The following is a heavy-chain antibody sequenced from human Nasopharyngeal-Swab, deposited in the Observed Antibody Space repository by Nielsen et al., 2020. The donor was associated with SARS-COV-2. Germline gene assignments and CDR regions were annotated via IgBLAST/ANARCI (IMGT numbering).Heavy chain of an antibody. V-gene: IGHV3-21*01. CDR3: ARDGPWYSSDKFDP. CDR1: GFTFSSYS. CDR2: ISSSSSYI. D-gene: IGHD6-19*01. Sequence: GASLKISCAASGFTFSSYSMNWVRQAPGKGLEWVSSISSSSSYIYYADSVKGRFTISRDNAKNSLYLQMNSLRAEDTAVYYCARDGPWYSSDKFDPWGQGTLVTVSS. J-gene: IGHJ5*02.